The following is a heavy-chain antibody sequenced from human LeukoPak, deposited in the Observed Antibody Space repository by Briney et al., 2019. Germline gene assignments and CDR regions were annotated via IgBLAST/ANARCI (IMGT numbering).Heavy chain of an antibody. CDR2: ISAYNGNT. D-gene: IGHD3-10*01. J-gene: IGHJ6*03. V-gene: IGHV1-18*01. Sequence: EASVKVSCKASGYTFTSYGISWVRQAPGQGLEWMGWISAYNGNTNYAQKLQGRVTITRNTSISTAYMELSSLRSEDTAVYYCARGVMVRGVIFYYYYYMDVWGKGTTVTVSS. CDR1: GYTFTSYG. CDR3: ARGVMVRGVIFYYYYYMDV.